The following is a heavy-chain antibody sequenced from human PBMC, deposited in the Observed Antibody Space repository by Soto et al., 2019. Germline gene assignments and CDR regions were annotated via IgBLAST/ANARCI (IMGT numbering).Heavy chain of an antibody. Sequence: QVQLVQSGAEVKKPGASVKVSCKASGYTFTGYYMHWVRQAPGQGLEWMGWINPNSGGTNYAQKFQGWVTMTRDTSISTAYMALSRLRSDDTAVYYCARAPHFWSGYSGGYGMDVWGQGTTVTVSS. CDR2: INPNSGGT. CDR1: GYTFTGYY. D-gene: IGHD3-3*01. J-gene: IGHJ6*02. V-gene: IGHV1-2*04. CDR3: ARAPHFWSGYSGGYGMDV.